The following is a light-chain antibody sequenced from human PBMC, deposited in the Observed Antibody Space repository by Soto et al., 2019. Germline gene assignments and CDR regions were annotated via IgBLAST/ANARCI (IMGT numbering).Light chain of an antibody. CDR1: QRVLYSSNNKNY. CDR3: QQYYNYDWT. J-gene: IGKJ1*01. V-gene: IGKV4-1*01. CDR2: WAS. Sequence: DIVMTQSSDSLAVSLGERTTLNCRSSQRVLYSSNNKNYLAWYQQKPGQPPRLLIYWASTRESGVPERFSGSGSGTDFTLTISSLQAEDVAVYYCQQYYNYDWTFGQGTKVDIK.